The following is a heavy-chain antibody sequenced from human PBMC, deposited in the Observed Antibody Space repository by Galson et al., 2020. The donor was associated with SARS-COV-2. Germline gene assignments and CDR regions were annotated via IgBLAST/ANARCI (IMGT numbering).Heavy chain of an antibody. J-gene: IGHJ4*02. CDR1: GFSLTTSGMC. D-gene: IGHD6-19*01. V-gene: IGHV2-70*11. CDR3: ARTHIAVAGTAVDY. Sequence: SGPTLVQRTQTLTLTCTFSGFSLTTSGMCVSWIRQPPGKALEWLARIDWDDDKYYNTSLKTRLTISKDTSKNQVVLTMTNMDPVDTATYYCARTHIAVAGTAVDYWGQGTLVTVSS. CDR2: IDWDDDK.